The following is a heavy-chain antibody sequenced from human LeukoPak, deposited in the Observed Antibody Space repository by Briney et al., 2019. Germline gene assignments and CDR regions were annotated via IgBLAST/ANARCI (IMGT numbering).Heavy chain of an antibody. J-gene: IGHJ3*02. CDR3: ASKSSSGYYSDAFDI. D-gene: IGHD3-22*01. CDR2: INPKNGDR. V-gene: IGHV1-2*02. CDR1: PYIFSGHY. Sequence: ASVKVSCKATPYIFSGHYIHWLRQAPGHGFEWMGWINPKNGDRNYAQNFLGRVTVTRDTSITTVYMELSSLRSEDTAVYYCASKSSSGYYSDAFDIWGQGTMVTVSS.